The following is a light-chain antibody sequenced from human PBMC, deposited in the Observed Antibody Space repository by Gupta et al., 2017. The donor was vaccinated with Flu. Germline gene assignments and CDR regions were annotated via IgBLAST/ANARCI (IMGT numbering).Light chain of an antibody. J-gene: IGKJ4*01. CDR3: QQYYSTPLT. CDR2: WAS. V-gene: IGKV4-1*01. CDR1: QNVLYSSNNKNY. Sequence: DIVMTPSPDSLAVSLGERATINYKSSQNVLYSSNNKNYLAWYQQKPGQPPKLLIYWASTRESGVPDRFSGSGSGTDFTLTISSLQAEDVAVYYCQQYYSTPLTFGGGTKVEIK.